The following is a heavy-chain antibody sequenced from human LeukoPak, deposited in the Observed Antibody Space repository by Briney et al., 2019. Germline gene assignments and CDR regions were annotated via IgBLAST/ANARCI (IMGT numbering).Heavy chain of an antibody. CDR1: GYTLTELS. D-gene: IGHD1-7*01. J-gene: IGHJ6*02. Sequence: ASVKVSCKVSGYTLTELSMHWVRQAPGKGLEWMGGFDPEDGETIYAQKFQGRVTMTEDTSTDTAYMELSSLKAEDTAVYYCARLERGELRRNYYYYYGMDVWGQGTTVTVSS. V-gene: IGHV1-24*01. CDR3: ARLERGELRRNYYYYYGMDV. CDR2: FDPEDGET.